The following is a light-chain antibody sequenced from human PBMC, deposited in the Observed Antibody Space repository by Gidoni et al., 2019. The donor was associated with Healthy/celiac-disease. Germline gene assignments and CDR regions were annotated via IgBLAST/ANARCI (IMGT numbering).Light chain of an antibody. J-gene: IGLJ2*01. V-gene: IGLV3-1*01. CDR1: KLGAKY. CDR3: QAWDSSEVV. Sequence: SYELTQPPSVSGSPGQTASITCSGDKLGAKYVCWYQQKPGQSPVLVIYQDTNRPSGIPERFSGSNSGTTATLTISGTQAMDESDYYCQAWDSSEVVFGGGTKLTVL. CDR2: QDT.